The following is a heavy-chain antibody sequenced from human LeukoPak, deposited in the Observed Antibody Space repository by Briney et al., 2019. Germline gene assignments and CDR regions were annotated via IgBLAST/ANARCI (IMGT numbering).Heavy chain of an antibody. CDR1: GGSFSGYY. V-gene: IGHV4-34*01. CDR2: INHSGST. D-gene: IGHD6-13*01. J-gene: IGHJ6*03. CDR3: ARAPEPSSSWYYYYYYYYMDV. Sequence: SETLSLTCAVYGGSFSGYYWSWIRQPPGKGLEWIGEINHSGSTNYNPSLKSRVTISVDTSKNQFSLKLSSVTAADTAVYYCARAPEPSSSWYYYYYYYYMDVWGQGTTVTVSS.